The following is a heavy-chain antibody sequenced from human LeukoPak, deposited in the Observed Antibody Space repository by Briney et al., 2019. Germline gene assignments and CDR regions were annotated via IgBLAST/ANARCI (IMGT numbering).Heavy chain of an antibody. J-gene: IGHJ4*02. V-gene: IGHV3-11*06. CDR3: ARTPWELQGFYFDY. CDR2: ISSSSSYI. D-gene: IGHD1-26*01. Sequence: GGSLRLSCAASGFTFSDYYMSWIHQAPGKGLEWVSSISSSSSYIYYADSVKGRFTISRDNAKNSLYLQMNSLRAEDTAVYYCARTPWELQGFYFDYWGQGTLLTVSS. CDR1: GFTFSDYY.